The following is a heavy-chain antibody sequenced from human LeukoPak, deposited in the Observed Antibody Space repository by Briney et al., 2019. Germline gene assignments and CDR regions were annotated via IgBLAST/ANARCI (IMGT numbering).Heavy chain of an antibody. CDR2: IYYSGST. CDR1: GGSISSSSYY. CDR3: ARYQGYCSGGSCYHYFDY. Sequence: PSETLSLTCTVSGGSISSSSYYWGWIRQPPGRGLEWIVSIYYSGSTYYNPSLKSRFTISVDTSKNQFSLKLSSVTAADTAVYYCARYQGYCSGGSCYHYFDYWGQGTLVTVSS. V-gene: IGHV4-39*01. J-gene: IGHJ4*02. D-gene: IGHD2-15*01.